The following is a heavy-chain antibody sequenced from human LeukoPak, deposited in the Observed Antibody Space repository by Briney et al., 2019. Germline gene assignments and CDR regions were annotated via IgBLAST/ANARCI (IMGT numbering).Heavy chain of an antibody. CDR3: ASSGYKGY. CDR2: INHSGST. CDR1: GGSFSGYY. J-gene: IGHJ4*02. D-gene: IGHD3-22*01. V-gene: IGHV4-34*01. Sequence: SETLSLTCAVYGGSFSGYYWSWIRQPPGKGLEWIGEINHSGSTNYNPSLKSRVTISVDTSKNQFSLKLSSVTAADTAVYYCASSGYKGYWGQGTLVTVSS.